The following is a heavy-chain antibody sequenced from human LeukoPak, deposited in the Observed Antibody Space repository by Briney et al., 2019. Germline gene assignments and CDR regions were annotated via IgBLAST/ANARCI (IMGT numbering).Heavy chain of an antibody. J-gene: IGHJ5*02. CDR1: GVSISSSSYY. V-gene: IGHV4-39*07. D-gene: IGHD3-3*01. Sequence: PSETLSLTCTVSGVSISSSSYYWGWIRHPPGKGLEWIKRIDYSAGTYFSASLRSRASLSVDTSTNQFSLNLISVPGGGPAVYYCARGSSTTIFGVVMYTWFDAWGQGTPVSASS. CDR3: ARGSSTTIFGVVMYTWFDA. CDR2: IDYSAGT.